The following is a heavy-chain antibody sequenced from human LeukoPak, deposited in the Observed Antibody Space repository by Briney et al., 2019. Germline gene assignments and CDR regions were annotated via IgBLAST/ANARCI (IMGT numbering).Heavy chain of an antibody. V-gene: IGHV4-4*07. J-gene: IGHJ4*02. CDR2: IYPRESP. CDR1: GGSISSYS. D-gene: IGHD2-15*01. CDR3: ARGYCSGGSCYLGYFDY. Sequence: SETLSLTCTVSGGSISSYSWSWMRQPAGKGLEWIGRIYPRESPNYNPSLKSRVTMSVDTSKNQFSLKLSSVTAADTAVYYCARGYCSGGSCYLGYFDYWGQGTLVTVSS.